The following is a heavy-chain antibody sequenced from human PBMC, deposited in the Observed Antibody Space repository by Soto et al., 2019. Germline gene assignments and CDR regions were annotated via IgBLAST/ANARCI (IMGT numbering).Heavy chain of an antibody. Sequence: VKVSCKASGGTFSSYTISWVRQAPGQGLEWMGRIIPILGIANYAQKFQGRVTITADKSTSTAYMELSSLRSEDTAVYYCASNDIVVVPAALSAGYYGMDVWGQGTTVTVSS. CDR2: IIPILGIA. J-gene: IGHJ6*02. D-gene: IGHD2-2*01. V-gene: IGHV1-69*02. CDR1: GGTFSSYT. CDR3: ASNDIVVVPAALSAGYYGMDV.